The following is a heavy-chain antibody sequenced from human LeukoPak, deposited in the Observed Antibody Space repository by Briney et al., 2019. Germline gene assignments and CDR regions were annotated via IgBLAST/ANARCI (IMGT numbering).Heavy chain of an antibody. CDR3: ARGPYGGNPPFDY. CDR2: IYYSGST. Sequence: SETLSLTCTVSGGSISSYYWSWIRQPPGKGLEWIGYIYYSGSTNYNPSLKSRVTIPVDTSKNQFSLKLSSVTAADTAVYYCARGPYGGNPPFDYWGQGTLVTVSS. J-gene: IGHJ4*02. V-gene: IGHV4-59*01. CDR1: GGSISSYY. D-gene: IGHD4-23*01.